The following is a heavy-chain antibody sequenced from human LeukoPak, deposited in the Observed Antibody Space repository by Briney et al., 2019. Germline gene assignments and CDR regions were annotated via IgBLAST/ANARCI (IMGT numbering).Heavy chain of an antibody. J-gene: IGHJ4*02. CDR1: GFTSRSTA. CDR2: ISGSGGGT. D-gene: IGHD3-9*01. Sequence: GSLRVSSAASGFTSRSTAMSWVCQAPGKRLEWVSAISGSGGGTYYADSVKGRLPISRDNSKNTLYLQINSLRAADTPVYYFSKDPYDKKVYFFDYWGQGALVTVSS. V-gene: IGHV3-23*01. CDR3: SKDPYDKKVYFFDY.